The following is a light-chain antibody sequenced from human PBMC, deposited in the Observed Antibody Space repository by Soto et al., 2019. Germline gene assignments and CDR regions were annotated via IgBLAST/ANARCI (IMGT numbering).Light chain of an antibody. CDR2: GAS. J-gene: IGKJ2*01. CDR1: QSVSSTY. V-gene: IGKV3-20*01. CDR3: QQHGSSPPYT. Sequence: EIVLTQSPGTLSLSPGERPTLYCRASQSVSSTYLAWHQQKPGQAPRLLIYGASRRATGVPDRFSGSGSGTDFTLTISRLETEDFAVYYCQQHGSSPPYTFGQGTRLQIK.